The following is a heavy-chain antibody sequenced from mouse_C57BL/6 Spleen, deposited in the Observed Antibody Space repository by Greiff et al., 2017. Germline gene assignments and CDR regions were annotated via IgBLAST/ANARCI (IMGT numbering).Heavy chain of an antibody. CDR3: ARSDSYGSSHY. D-gene: IGHD1-1*01. CDR2: IYPSDSET. CDR1: GYTFTSYW. J-gene: IGHJ2*01. Sequence: QQSCKASGYTFTSYWMDWVKQRPGQGLEWIGNIYPSDSETHYNQKFKDKATLTVDKSSSTAYMQLSSLTSEDSAVYYCARSDSYGSSHYWGQGTTLTVSS. V-gene: IGHV1-61*01.